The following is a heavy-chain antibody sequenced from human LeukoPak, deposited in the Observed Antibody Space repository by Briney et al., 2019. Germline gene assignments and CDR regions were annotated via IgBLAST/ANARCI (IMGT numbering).Heavy chain of an antibody. D-gene: IGHD6-6*01. V-gene: IGHV4-61*02. CDR2: IYTSGST. Sequence: PSETLSLTCTVSGGSISSGSYYWSWIRQPAGKGLEWIGRIYTSGSTNYNPSLKSRVTMSVDTSKNQFSLKLSSVTAADTAVYYCARGKYQDYWGQGTLVTVSS. CDR1: GGSISSGSYY. J-gene: IGHJ4*02. CDR3: ARGKYQDY.